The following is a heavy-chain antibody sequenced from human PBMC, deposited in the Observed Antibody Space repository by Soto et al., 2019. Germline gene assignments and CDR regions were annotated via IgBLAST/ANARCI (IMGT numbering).Heavy chain of an antibody. V-gene: IGHV3-33*01. J-gene: IGHJ6*02. CDR1: GFTFSSYG. Sequence: QVPLVESGGGVVQPGRSLRLSCAASGFTFSSYGMHWVRQAPGKGLEWVAVIWYDGSNKYYADSVKGRFTISRDNSKNTPYLQMNSLRAEDTAVYYCARERGYCSGGSCFNYGIDVWGQGTTVTVSS. CDR3: ARERGYCSGGSCFNYGIDV. D-gene: IGHD2-15*01. CDR2: IWYDGSNK.